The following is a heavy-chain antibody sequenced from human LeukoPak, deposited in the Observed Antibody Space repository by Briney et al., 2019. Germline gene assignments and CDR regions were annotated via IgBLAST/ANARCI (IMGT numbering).Heavy chain of an antibody. CDR1: GFTLSDYY. V-gene: IGHV3-48*04. CDR3: AREGAWYVSGSYSGYFYGMDV. Sequence: GGSLRLSCAASGFTLSDYYMNWVRQAPGKGLEWVSYISSTSSTMYYADSVKGRFTISRDNAKNSLYLQMNSLRAEDTAAYYCAREGAWYVSGSYSGYFYGMDVWGQGTTVTVSS. CDR2: ISSTSSTM. J-gene: IGHJ6*02. D-gene: IGHD3-10*01.